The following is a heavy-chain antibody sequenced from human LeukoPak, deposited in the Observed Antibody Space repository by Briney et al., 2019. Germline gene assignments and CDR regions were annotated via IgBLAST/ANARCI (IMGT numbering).Heavy chain of an antibody. CDR2: IKQDGSGK. CDR1: GFSFSNYW. D-gene: IGHD2-15*01. CDR3: ARGRTAGSFAY. J-gene: IGHJ4*02. V-gene: IGHV3-7*01. Sequence: QSGGSLRLSCAASGFSFSNYWMSWVRQAPGKGLEWVANIKQDGSGKYYVDSVKGRFTISRDNAKNSLYLQMRSLRAEDTAVYYCARGRTAGSFAYWGQGTLVTVSS.